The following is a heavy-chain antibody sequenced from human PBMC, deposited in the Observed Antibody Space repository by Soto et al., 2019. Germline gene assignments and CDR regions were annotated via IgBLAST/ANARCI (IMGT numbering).Heavy chain of an antibody. J-gene: IGHJ2*01. CDR2: IHYSGST. D-gene: IGHD3-16*02. V-gene: IGHV4-30-4*01. CDR3: PRIVESGYTMDFEL. Sequence: QVQLQESGPGLVKPSQTLSLTCTVPGGSISSGDYYWSWIRQPPGKGLEWIGYIHYSGSTNYNPSPSTRVTISIPTSNNQFSLNMSSVTTADTAVYYCPRIVESGYTMDFELWGRGTLVTVSS. CDR1: GGSISSGDYY.